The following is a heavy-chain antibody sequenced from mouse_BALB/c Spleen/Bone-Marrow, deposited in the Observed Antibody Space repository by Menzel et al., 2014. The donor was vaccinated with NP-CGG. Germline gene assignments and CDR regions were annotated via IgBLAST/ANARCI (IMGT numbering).Heavy chain of an antibody. CDR3: TRYGNYYFDY. D-gene: IGHD2-1*01. V-gene: IGHV1S81*02. J-gene: IGHJ2*01. CDR1: GYTFTSYY. CDR2: INPSNGGT. Sequence: VHLVESGAELVEPGASVKLSCKASGYTFTSYYMYWVKQRPGQGLEWIGEINPSNGGTNFNEKFKSKATLTVDKSSSTAYMQLSSLTSEDSAVYYCTRYGNYYFDYWGQGTTLTVSS.